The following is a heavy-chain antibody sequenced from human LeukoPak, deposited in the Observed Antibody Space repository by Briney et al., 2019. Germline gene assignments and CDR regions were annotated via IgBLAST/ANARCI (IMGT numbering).Heavy chain of an antibody. D-gene: IGHD3-3*01. CDR2: ISYDGSNK. CDR1: GFTFSSYG. V-gene: IGHV3-30*03. J-gene: IGHJ4*02. Sequence: GGSLRLSCAASGFTFSSYGMHWVRQAPGKGLEWVAVISYDGSNKYYADSVKGRFTISRDNSKNTLYLQMNSLRAEDTAVYYCARDGGYDFWSGYYQDYWGQGTLVTVSS. CDR3: ARDGGYDFWSGYYQDY.